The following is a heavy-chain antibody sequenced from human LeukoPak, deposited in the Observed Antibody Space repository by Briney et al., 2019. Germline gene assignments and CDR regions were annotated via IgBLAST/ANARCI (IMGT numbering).Heavy chain of an antibody. D-gene: IGHD6-19*01. J-gene: IGHJ4*02. CDR2: IYHSGST. CDR3: ASQLAVAVAGLDY. Sequence: PSETLSLTCTVSGYSISSGYYWGWIRQPPGKGLEWIGSIYHSGSTYYSPSLKSRVTISVDTSKNQFSLKLSSVTAADTAVYYCASQLAVAVAGLDYWGQGTLVTVSS. V-gene: IGHV4-38-2*02. CDR1: GYSISSGYY.